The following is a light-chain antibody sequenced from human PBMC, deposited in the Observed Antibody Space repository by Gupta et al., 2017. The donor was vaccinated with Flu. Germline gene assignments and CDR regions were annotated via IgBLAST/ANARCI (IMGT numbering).Light chain of an antibody. CDR2: GAS. V-gene: IGKV3-20*01. CDR1: QSVRSSY. J-gene: IGKJ4*01. CDR3: QQYGSSPRVT. Sequence: EIVLTQSPGTLSLSPGERATLSCRASQSVRSSYLAWYQQKPGQAPRLLIYGASSRATGIPDSFSGSGSGTDFTLTVSRLEPEDFAVYYCQQYGSSPRVTFGGGTKVEIK.